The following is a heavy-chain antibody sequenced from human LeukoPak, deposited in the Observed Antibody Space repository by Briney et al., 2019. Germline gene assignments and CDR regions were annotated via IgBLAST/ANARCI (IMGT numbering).Heavy chain of an antibody. D-gene: IGHD6-13*01. CDR1: GGSVSSSSYY. J-gene: IGHJ4*02. V-gene: IGHV4-39*01. Sequence: SETLSLTCTVSGGSVSSSSYYWVWIRQPPGKGLEWIGSLYYSGSTYYNPSLKSRVTISVDTSKNQFSLELSSVTAADTAVYYCGRGESIAAAGLDYWGQGTLVTVSS. CDR3: GRGESIAAAGLDY. CDR2: LYYSGST.